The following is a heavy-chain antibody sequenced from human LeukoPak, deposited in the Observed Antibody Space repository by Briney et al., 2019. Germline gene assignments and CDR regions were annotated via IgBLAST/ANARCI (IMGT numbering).Heavy chain of an antibody. D-gene: IGHD5-18*01. J-gene: IGHJ6*04. CDR1: GVTFSSYS. CDR3: ARVDTATVPPYYYYGMDV. CDR2: ISSSSSCI. Sequence: GGSLRLSCAASGVTFSSYSMNWVRQAPGKGLEWVSSISSSSSCIYYADSVKGRFTISRDNAKNSLYLQMNSLRAEDTAVYYCARVDTATVPPYYYYGMDVWGKGTTVTVSS. V-gene: IGHV3-21*01.